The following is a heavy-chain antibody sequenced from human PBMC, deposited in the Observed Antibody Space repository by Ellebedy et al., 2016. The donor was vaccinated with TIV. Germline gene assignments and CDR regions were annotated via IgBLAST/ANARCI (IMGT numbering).Heavy chain of an antibody. D-gene: IGHD1-26*01. CDR1: GGSISSYY. CDR2: IYTSGST. V-gene: IGHV4-4*07. J-gene: IGHJ4*02. Sequence: SETLSLXXTVSGGSISSYYWSWTRQPAGKGLEWIGRIYTSGSTNYNPSLKSRVTMSVDTSKNQFSLKLSSVTAADTAVYYCARDNPIVGATDYWGQGTLVTVSS. CDR3: ARDNPIVGATDY.